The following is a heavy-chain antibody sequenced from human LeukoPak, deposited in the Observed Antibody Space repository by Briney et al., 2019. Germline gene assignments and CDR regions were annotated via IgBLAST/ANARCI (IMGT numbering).Heavy chain of an antibody. D-gene: IGHD3-10*01. J-gene: IGHJ4*02. Sequence: GGSLRLSCAASGFTFSTHAMHWVRQAPGKGLEWVALILYDGSNKHYADSVKSRFTISRDNSKNTLYLQMNSLRAEDTAVYYCARVPYGSGTYTDYWGQGTLVTVSS. V-gene: IGHV3-30-3*01. CDR1: GFTFSTHA. CDR2: ILYDGSNK. CDR3: ARVPYGSGTYTDY.